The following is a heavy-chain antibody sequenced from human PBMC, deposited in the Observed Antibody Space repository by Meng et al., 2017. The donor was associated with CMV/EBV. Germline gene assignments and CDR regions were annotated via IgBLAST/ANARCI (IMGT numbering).Heavy chain of an antibody. CDR3: VRDLVGNRDS. CDR1: GFTVSSNY. V-gene: IGHV3-53*01. J-gene: IGHJ5*01. D-gene: IGHD1-14*01. Sequence: VESVGVFIQPVGSLIRPCASSGFTVSSNYMSWVRQAPGKGLELVSVIYSGGSTYYADSVKGRFTISRDNSKNTLYLQMNDLRAGDSGVYYCVRDLVGNRDSWGHGTLVTVSS. CDR2: IYSGGST.